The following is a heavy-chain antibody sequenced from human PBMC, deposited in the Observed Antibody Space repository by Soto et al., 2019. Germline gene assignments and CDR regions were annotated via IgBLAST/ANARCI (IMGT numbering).Heavy chain of an antibody. Sequence: QVQLVESGGGVVQPGRSLRLSCAASGFTFSSYGMHWVRQAPGKGLEWVAVISYDGSNKYYAESVKRRFTISRDNSKNTLYLQMNSLRAEDTAVYYCAKDSCSGGSCYSVNGFDYWGQGTLVTVSS. J-gene: IGHJ4*02. CDR1: GFTFSSYG. CDR2: ISYDGSNK. CDR3: AKDSCSGGSCYSVNGFDY. D-gene: IGHD2-15*01. V-gene: IGHV3-30*18.